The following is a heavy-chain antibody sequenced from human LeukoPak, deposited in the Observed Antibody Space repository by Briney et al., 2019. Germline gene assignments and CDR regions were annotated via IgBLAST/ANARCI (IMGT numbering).Heavy chain of an antibody. V-gene: IGHV3-23*01. J-gene: IGHJ3*02. CDR3: AKDFLPRSYYDSSGLDAFDI. Sequence: GGSLRLSCAASGFTFSSYAMSWVRQAPGKGLEWVSAISGSGGSTYYADSVKGRFTISRDNSKNTLYLQMNSLRAEDTAVYYCAKDFLPRSYYDSSGLDAFDIWGQGTMVTVSS. D-gene: IGHD3-22*01. CDR2: ISGSGGST. CDR1: GFTFSSYA.